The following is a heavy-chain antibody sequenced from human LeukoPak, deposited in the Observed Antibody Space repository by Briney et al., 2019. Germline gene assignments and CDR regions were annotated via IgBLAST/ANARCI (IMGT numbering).Heavy chain of an antibody. Sequence: SETLPLTCTVSGGSISSYYWSWIRQPAGKGLEWIGRVYSDGRNYNPSLESRVTMSVDMPKNYFSLKLNSVTAADTAVYYCARGIYGDYGLGYWGQGILVTVSS. V-gene: IGHV4-4*07. CDR3: ARGIYGDYGLGY. CDR2: VYSDGR. CDR1: GGSISSYY. D-gene: IGHD4-17*01. J-gene: IGHJ4*02.